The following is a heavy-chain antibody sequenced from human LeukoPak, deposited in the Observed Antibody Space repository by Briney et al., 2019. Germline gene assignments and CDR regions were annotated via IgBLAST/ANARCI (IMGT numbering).Heavy chain of an antibody. V-gene: IGHV3-21*01. CDR2: IASSNSYT. J-gene: IGHJ5*02. Sequence: GGSLRLSCAASGFTFSGYTMNWVRQAPGKGLEWVSSIASSNSYTYYADSMKGRFTISRDNAKKSLYLQMDYLRVEDTAVYYCAGGLSSPWGQGTLVTVSS. CDR3: AGGLSSP. D-gene: IGHD2-2*01. CDR1: GFTFSGYT.